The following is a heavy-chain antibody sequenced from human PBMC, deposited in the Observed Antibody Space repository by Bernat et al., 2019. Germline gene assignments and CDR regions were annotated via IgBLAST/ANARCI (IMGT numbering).Heavy chain of an antibody. CDR2: ICWNSGSK. CDR1: GFTFDDYA. D-gene: IGHD5-18*01. Sequence: EVQLVESGGGLVQPGRSLRLSCAASGFTFDDYAMHWVRQAPGKGLEWVSGICWNSGSKYYAVSVKGRFTISRDNAKNSLYLQMNSLRAEDTALYYCVKECSYGWCGVDFWGQGTLVTVSS. V-gene: IGHV3-9*01. J-gene: IGHJ4*02. CDR3: VKECSYGWCGVDF.